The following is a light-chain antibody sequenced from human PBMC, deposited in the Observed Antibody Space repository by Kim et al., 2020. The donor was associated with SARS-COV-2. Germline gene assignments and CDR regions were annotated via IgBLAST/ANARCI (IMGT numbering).Light chain of an antibody. J-gene: IGKJ4*01. CDR1: QSISTY. Sequence: INLTQSLSSMSASVGDRVTIACRASQSISTYLNWYQQKPGKASKLLIYAASSLQSGVPSSFSGSVSGTDFTLTISSLQPEDFETYYCQQSHTAPLLTYGGWTEVGIK. CDR2: AAS. V-gene: IGKV1-39*01. CDR3: QQSHTAPLLT.